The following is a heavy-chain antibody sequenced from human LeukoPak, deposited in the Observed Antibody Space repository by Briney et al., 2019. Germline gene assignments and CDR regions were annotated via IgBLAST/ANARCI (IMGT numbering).Heavy chain of an antibody. V-gene: IGHV3-48*04. J-gene: IGHJ4*02. D-gene: IGHD4-23*01. CDR2: ITTSSTTI. Sequence: PGGSLRLSCAASGFTFSTYDMNWVRQPPGKGLEWVSYITTSSTTIYYADSVRGRFTVSRDNAKNSLYLQMNSLRAEDTAVYYCARDDYGGLDYWGQGTLVTVSS. CDR3: ARDDYGGLDY. CDR1: GFTFSTYD.